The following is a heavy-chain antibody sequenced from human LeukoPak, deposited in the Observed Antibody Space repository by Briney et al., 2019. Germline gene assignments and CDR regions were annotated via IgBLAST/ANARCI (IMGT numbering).Heavy chain of an antibody. D-gene: IGHD6-19*01. CDR2: INTNTGNP. CDR1: GYTFTSYA. CDR3: ARDVAGPGAPYNWFDP. Sequence: ASVKVSCKASGYTFTSYAMNWVRQAPGQGLEWMGWINTNTGNPTYAQGFTGRFVFSLDTSVSTAYLQISSLKAEDTAVYYCARDVAGPGAPYNWFDPWGQGTLVTVSS. V-gene: IGHV7-4-1*02. J-gene: IGHJ5*02.